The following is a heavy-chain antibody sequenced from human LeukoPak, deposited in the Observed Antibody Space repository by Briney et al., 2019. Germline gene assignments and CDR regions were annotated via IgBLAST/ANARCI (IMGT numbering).Heavy chain of an antibody. V-gene: IGHV4-30-4*01. CDR3: ARDLRRYHNWFDP. Sequence: PSETLSLTCTVSGGSISSGDYYWSWIRQPPGKGLEWIGYIYYSGSTYYNPSLKSRVTISVDTSKNQFSLKLSSVTAADTAVYYCARDLRRYHNWFDPWGQGTLVTVSS. J-gene: IGHJ5*02. CDR1: GGSISSGDYY. D-gene: IGHD2-2*02. CDR2: IYYSGST.